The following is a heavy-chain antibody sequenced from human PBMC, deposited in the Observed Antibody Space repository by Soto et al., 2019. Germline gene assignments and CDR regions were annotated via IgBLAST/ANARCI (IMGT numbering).Heavy chain of an antibody. CDR2: ISGSGGST. D-gene: IGHD3-10*01. V-gene: IGHV3-23*01. J-gene: IGHJ6*04. Sequence: KGLEWVSAISGSGGSTYYADSVKGRFTISRDNSKNTLYLQMNSLRAEDTAVYYCAKIGVPMVRGVINYYYGTAVWRNGSTVPGFS. CDR3: AKIGVPMVRGVINYYYGTAV.